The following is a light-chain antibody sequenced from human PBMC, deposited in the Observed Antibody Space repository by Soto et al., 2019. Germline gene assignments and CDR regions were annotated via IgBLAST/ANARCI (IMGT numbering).Light chain of an antibody. CDR3: QQANAFPIT. CDR2: DAS. J-gene: IGKJ5*01. V-gene: IGKV1-33*01. Sequence: IQMSQSASSLSASVGDRFTMTFRLSQSISSYLNRYQQKPGKAPKLLIYDASNLETGVPSRFSGSGSGTDFTFTISSLQPEDVATYYCQQANAFPITSGQGTRPEI. CDR1: QSISSY.